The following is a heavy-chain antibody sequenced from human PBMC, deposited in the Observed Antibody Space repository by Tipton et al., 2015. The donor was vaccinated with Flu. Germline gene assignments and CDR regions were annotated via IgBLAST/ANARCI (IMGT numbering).Heavy chain of an antibody. Sequence: SLRLSCAASGFTFSRYAMSWVRQAPGRGLEWVSAVSGGGAITYFADSVKGRFTISRDNSKNTLYLQMNSLRAEDTAVYYCAKDLSGSYFEYWGQGTLVTVSS. J-gene: IGHJ4*02. CDR2: VSGGGAIT. CDR1: GFTFSRYA. CDR3: AKDLSGSYFEY. D-gene: IGHD1-26*01. V-gene: IGHV3-23*01.